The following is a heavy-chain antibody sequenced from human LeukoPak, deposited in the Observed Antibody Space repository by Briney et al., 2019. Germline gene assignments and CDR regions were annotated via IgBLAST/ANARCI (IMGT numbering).Heavy chain of an antibody. CDR3: ARGGWVYAIQGLDY. D-gene: IGHD2-8*01. V-gene: IGHV3-7*02. Sequence: PGGSLRLSCAASGFTFSSYWMSWVRQAPGKGLEWVANIKPDGSEKYYVDSVKGRITVSRGNAKNSLYLQMNSLRAEDTAVYYCARGGWVYAIQGLDYWGQGTLVTVSS. CDR1: GFTFSSYW. CDR2: IKPDGSEK. J-gene: IGHJ4*02.